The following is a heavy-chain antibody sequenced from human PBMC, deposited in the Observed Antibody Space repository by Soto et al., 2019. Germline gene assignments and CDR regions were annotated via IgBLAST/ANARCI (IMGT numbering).Heavy chain of an antibody. CDR2: ISASGGST. V-gene: IGHV3-23*01. D-gene: IGHD5-18*01. CDR1: GFTFDDYG. CDR3: AKGGYTFAYE. Sequence: GGSLRLSCAASGFTFDDYGMSWVRQAPGKGLEWVAGISASGGSTYYADSVKGRFTISRDNSKNTLYLQMNSLRAEDTAVYYCAKGGYTFAYEWGQGALVTVSS. J-gene: IGHJ4*02.